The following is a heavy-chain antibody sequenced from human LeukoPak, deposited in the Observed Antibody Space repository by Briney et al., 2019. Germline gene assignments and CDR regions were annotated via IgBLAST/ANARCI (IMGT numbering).Heavy chain of an antibody. CDR2: ISAYNGNT. CDR1: GYTFTSYG. Sequence: ASVKVSCKASGYTFTSYGISWVRQAPGQGLEWMGWISAYNGNTNYAQKLQGRVTMTTDTSTSTAYMELRSLRSDDTAVYYCARGVYGSGSQAGPYWFDPWGQGTLVTVSS. V-gene: IGHV1-18*01. CDR3: ARGVYGSGSQAGPYWFDP. J-gene: IGHJ5*02. D-gene: IGHD3-10*01.